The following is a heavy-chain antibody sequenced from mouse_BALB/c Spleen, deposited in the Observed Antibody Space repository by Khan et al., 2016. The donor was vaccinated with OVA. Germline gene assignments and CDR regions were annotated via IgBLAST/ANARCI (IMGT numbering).Heavy chain of an antibody. D-gene: IGHD2-3*01. J-gene: IGHJ4*01. CDR1: GYSITSDYV. V-gene: IGHV3-2*02. Sequence: VQLKESGPGLVKPSQSLSLTCTVTGYSITSDYVWNWLRQFPGNKLEWMGYISSSGSTNYNPDLKSRISITRDTSKNQFFLQLNSVTTDDTATYYCARDGSRYYEANDYWGQGTSVTVSS. CDR2: ISSSGST. CDR3: ARDGSRYYEANDY.